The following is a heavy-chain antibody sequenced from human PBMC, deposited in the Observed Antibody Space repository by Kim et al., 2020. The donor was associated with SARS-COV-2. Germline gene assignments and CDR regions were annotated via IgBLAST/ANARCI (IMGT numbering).Heavy chain of an antibody. CDR1: GFTFSSYA. J-gene: IGHJ4*02. V-gene: IGHV3-23*01. CDR3: ASPIRSTVDY. CDR2: ISARGDNT. Sequence: GGSLRLSCAATGFTFSSYAMTWVRQAPGKGLEWVSAISARGDNTFYTDSVKGRFTISRDNSKDTLSLQMNSLRAEDTALYYCASPIRSTVDYWGQGTLVTVSS.